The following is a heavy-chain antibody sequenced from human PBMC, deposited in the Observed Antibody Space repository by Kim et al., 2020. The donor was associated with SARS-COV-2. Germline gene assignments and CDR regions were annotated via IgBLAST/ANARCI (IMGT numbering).Heavy chain of an antibody. J-gene: IGHJ6*02. CDR2: IYTRGST. CDR3: VRESTSLYYGWDG. CDR1: GGSVSSDNYY. V-gene: IGHV4-61*02. Sequence: SETLSLTCTVSGGSVSSDNYYWSWIRQPAGKGLEWIGRIYTRGSTIYNPSLKSRVTISLDTPQNQFSLRLSSVTAADTAVYYCVRESTSLYYGWDGWGQGTTVTVSS.